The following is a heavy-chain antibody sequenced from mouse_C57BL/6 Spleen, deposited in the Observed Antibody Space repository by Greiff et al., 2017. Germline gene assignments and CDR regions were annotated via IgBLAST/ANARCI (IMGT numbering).Heavy chain of an antibody. CDR2: IWGDGST. Sequence: QVQLKESGPGLVAPSQSLSITCTVSGFSLTSYGVSLVRQPPGPGLALLGVIWGDGSTNYHSALVSRLSISNDNSKSQVFLRLKSLQTDDTATYYCTKRDIYYSMDYWGQGTSVTVYS. CDR1: GFSLTSYG. V-gene: IGHV2-3*01. D-gene: IGHD3-3*01. CDR3: TKRDIYYSMDY. J-gene: IGHJ4*01.